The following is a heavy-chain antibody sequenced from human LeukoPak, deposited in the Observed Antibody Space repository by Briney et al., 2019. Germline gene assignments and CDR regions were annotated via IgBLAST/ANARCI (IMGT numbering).Heavy chain of an antibody. CDR2: IYYSGST. Sequence: SETLSLTCTVSGGSISSGGYYWSWIRQHPGKGLEWIGYIYYSGSTYYNPSLKSRVTISVDTSKNQFSLKLRSVTAADTAVYYCARAHGATMVRGTGWFDPWGQGTLVTVSS. J-gene: IGHJ5*02. CDR1: GGSISSGGYY. D-gene: IGHD3-10*01. CDR3: ARAHGATMVRGTGWFDP. V-gene: IGHV4-31*03.